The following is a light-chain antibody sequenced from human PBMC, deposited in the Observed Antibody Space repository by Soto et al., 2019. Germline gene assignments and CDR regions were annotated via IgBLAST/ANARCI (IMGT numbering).Light chain of an antibody. V-gene: IGKV1-5*01. Sequence: IQMTKSPCTRSASVGDRVTMTCRASHNIGRWMAWDQQKGGKAPSLLIFDASTVHGGGPSGDDGSVSGTDFTLTISSLQPDDFATYYCQHFVISTTFSQGTKVDTK. J-gene: IGKJ1*01. CDR3: QHFVISTT. CDR2: DAS. CDR1: HNIGRW.